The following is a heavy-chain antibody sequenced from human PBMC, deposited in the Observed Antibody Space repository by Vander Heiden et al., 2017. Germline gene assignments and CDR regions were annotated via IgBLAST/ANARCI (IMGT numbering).Heavy chain of an antibody. D-gene: IGHD1-20*01. J-gene: IGHJ4*02. CDR1: GFSFSDSW. V-gene: IGHV3-7*03. CDR3: SRSLNF. CDR2: IKGDGSEK. Sequence: DVQLVESGGGLVQAGGSLRLSCATSGFSFSDSWMDWVRQAPGKGLEWVANIKGDGSEKYYVDSVKGRFTISRDNGKKSLYLQINSLRAEDTAVYFCSRSLNFWGQGTLVTVSS.